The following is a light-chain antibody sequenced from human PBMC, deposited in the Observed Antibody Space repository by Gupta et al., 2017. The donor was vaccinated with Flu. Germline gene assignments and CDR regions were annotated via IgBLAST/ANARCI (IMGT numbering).Light chain of an antibody. Sequence: SYVLTQPPSGSVATGTTSRTLGGGNNSGSKSVHWEQQKAGQAPVLVVYDDSDRSSGIPERFSGTYSGKTATMTISRVEAGDEADYYCQVWDSSSDHWVFGGGTKLTVL. J-gene: IGLJ3*02. V-gene: IGLV3-21*03. CDR2: DDS. CDR1: NSGSKS. CDR3: QVWDSSSDHWV.